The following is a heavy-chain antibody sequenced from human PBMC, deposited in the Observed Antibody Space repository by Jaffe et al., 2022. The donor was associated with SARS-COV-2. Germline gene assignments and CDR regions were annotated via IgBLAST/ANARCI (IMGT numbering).Heavy chain of an antibody. J-gene: IGHJ6*03. CDR3: ARSGGCGDTGCYSGVYYYYYMDV. D-gene: IGHD2-15*01. CDR1: GYTFTSYG. CDR2: ISAYKGNT. Sequence: QVQLVQSGAEVKKPGASVKVSCKTSGYTFTSYGINWVRQAPGQGLEWMGWISAYKGNTNYAQNLQGRVTMTTDTSTSTAYMELRSLRSDDTAIYYCARSGGCGDTGCYSGVYYYYYMDVWGKGTTVTVSS. V-gene: IGHV1-18*01.